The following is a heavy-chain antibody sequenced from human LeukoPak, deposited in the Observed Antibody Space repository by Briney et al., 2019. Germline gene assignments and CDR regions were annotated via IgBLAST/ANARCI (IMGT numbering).Heavy chain of an antibody. V-gene: IGHV1-18*01. CDR2: ISAYNGNT. CDR1: GYTFTSND. Sequence: EASVKVSCKASGYTFTSNDISWVRQAPGQGREWMGWISAYNGNTNYAQKLQGRVTMTTDTSTSTAYMELRSLRSDDTAVYYCARAAPLGYCSSTSCPHYYYYMDVWGKGTTVTVSS. CDR3: ARAAPLGYCSSTSCPHYYYYMDV. D-gene: IGHD2-2*01. J-gene: IGHJ6*03.